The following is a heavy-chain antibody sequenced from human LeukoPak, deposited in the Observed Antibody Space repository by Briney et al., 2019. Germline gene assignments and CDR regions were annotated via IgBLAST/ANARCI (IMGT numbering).Heavy chain of an antibody. J-gene: IGHJ4*02. V-gene: IGHV1-2*02. CDR2: INPKSGDA. CDR3: ARGEYSNGYPYRLDS. D-gene: IGHD3-16*01. CDR1: GSTFSDYH. Sequence: ASVKVSCKASGSTFSDYHINWVRQASGQGPEWMGWINPKSGDASYNQAFQGRVAMTRDTSISTAYMELNRLRSDDTAMYYCARGEYSNGYPYRLDSWGQGTLVTVSS.